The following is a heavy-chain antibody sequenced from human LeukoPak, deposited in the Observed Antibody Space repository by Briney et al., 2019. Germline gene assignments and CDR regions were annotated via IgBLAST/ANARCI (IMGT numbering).Heavy chain of an antibody. CDR2: IYTSGST. CDR1: GGSISSGSYY. CDR3: ARDYYDSSGYYVY. V-gene: IGHV4-61*02. D-gene: IGHD3-22*01. J-gene: IGHJ4*02. Sequence: PSQTLSLTCTVSGGSISSGSYYWSWIRQPAGKGLEWIGRIYTSGSTNYNPSLKSRVTISVDTSKNQFSLKLSSVTAADTAVYYCARDYYDSSGYYVYWGQGTLVTVSS.